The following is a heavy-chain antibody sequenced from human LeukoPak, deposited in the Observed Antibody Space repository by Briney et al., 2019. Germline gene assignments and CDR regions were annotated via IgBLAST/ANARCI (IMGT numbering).Heavy chain of an antibody. CDR3: ARGIPDYYDNSGLGY. Sequence: SETLSLTCAGYGGSFSGYYLSWIRQPPGNGLEWIGEIHHSGITNYNPSLKRRVTTSLGTSKSNFSLKLNSVTAADTAVYYCARGIPDYYDNSGLGYWGQGTLVTVSS. V-gene: IGHV4-34*01. CDR2: IHHSGIT. J-gene: IGHJ4*02. D-gene: IGHD3-22*01. CDR1: GGSFSGYY.